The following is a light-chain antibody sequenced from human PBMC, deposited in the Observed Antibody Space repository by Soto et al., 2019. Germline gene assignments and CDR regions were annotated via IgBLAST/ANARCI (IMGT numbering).Light chain of an antibody. CDR1: QDVLYSSNNNNY. CDR3: QQYYSTPFT. CDR2: WAS. V-gene: IGKV4-1*01. Sequence: DIVMTQSPDSLAVSLGERATINCKSSQDVLYSSNNNNYLAWYQQKPGQPPKLLIYWASTRDSGVPDRFGGSGSGTDFTLTVSSLQAEDVAVYYCQQYYSTPFTFGPGTKVEIK. J-gene: IGKJ3*01.